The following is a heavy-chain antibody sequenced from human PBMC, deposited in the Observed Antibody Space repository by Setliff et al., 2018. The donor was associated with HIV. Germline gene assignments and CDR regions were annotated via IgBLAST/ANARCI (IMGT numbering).Heavy chain of an antibody. CDR1: GYSFTTFD. D-gene: IGHD1-1*01. CDR3: ARQLSNSFDL. Sequence: ASVKVSCKASGYSFTTFDVNWVRQATGQGLEWMGWMNPNSGNTGYAQRFRGRVSLTRDTSISTAFLELSGLHSDDTAVYYCARQLSNSFDLWGQGALVTVSS. CDR2: MNPNSGNT. V-gene: IGHV1-8*01. J-gene: IGHJ4*02.